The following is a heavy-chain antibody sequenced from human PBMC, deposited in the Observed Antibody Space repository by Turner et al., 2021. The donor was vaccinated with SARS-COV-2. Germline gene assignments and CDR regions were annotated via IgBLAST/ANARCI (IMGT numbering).Heavy chain of an antibody. Sequence: QVQLVESGGGVVQPGRSLRLSCAASVFTFSSYAMHWVRQAPGKGREWVAVMSYDGSHKYYEESVKGRFTISRDNSKTTLYLQMNSLRAEDTAVYYCARGDDFWSGYSNYGMDVWGQGTTVTVSS. CDR1: VFTFSSYA. D-gene: IGHD3-3*01. V-gene: IGHV3-30*04. J-gene: IGHJ6*02. CDR3: ARGDDFWSGYSNYGMDV. CDR2: MSYDGSHK.